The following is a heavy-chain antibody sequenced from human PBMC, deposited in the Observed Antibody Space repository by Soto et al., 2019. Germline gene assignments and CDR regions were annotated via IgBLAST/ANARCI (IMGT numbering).Heavy chain of an antibody. V-gene: IGHV3-33*01. D-gene: IGHD2-2*01. CDR3: ASDDGRSLDSKYCSSTSCYFPGPFDY. J-gene: IGHJ4*02. CDR1: GFTFSSYG. CDR2: IWYDGSNK. Sequence: GGSLRLSCAASGFTFSSYGMHWVRQAPGKGLEWVAVIWYDGSNKYYADSVKGRFTISRDNSKNTLYLQMSSLRAEDTAVYYCASDDGRSLDSKYCSSTSCYFPGPFDYWGQGTLVTVSS.